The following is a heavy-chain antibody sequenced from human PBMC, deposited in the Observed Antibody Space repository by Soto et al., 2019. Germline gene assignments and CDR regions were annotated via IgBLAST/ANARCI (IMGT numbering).Heavy chain of an antibody. D-gene: IGHD3-3*01. V-gene: IGHV5-51*01. Sequence: SLKISCMGSGYKVSTWHNFTSYWIAWVRQMPGEGLEWMGIIYLGDSDTRYSPSFQGQVTISADKSINTVYLQWSSLKASDTATYYCARLGFDYDFLSGYYNVHHCYGIDVWGQGTTVTVSS. CDR1: GYKVSTWHNFTSYW. CDR2: IYLGDSDT. CDR3: ARLGFDYDFLSGYYNVHHCYGIDV. J-gene: IGHJ6*02.